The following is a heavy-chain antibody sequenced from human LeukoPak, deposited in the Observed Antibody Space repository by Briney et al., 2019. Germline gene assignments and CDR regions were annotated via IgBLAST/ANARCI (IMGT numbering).Heavy chain of an antibody. D-gene: IGHD3-3*01. Sequence: GGSLRLSCAASGFTVSSNYMSWVRQAPGKGLEWVSVIYSGGSTYYADSVKGRFTISRDNSKNTLYLQMNSLRAELTAVYYCVCDGATIFGVVIPFDYWGQGTLVTVSS. CDR3: VCDGATIFGVVIPFDY. CDR2: IYSGGST. J-gene: IGHJ4*02. V-gene: IGHV3-66*02. CDR1: GFTVSSNY.